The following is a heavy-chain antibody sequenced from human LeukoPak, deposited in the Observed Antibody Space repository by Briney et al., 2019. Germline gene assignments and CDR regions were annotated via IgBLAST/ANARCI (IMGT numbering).Heavy chain of an antibody. CDR1: GFTFSSYS. CDR2: ISSSSSTI. V-gene: IGHV3-48*02. J-gene: IGHJ6*02. CDR3: ARKASGGVLRYFDWLTEYYYYGMDV. D-gene: IGHD3-9*01. Sequence: GGSLRLSCAASGFTFSSYSMNWVRQAPGKGLEWVSYISSSSSTIYYADSVKGRFTISRDNAKNSLYLQMNSLRDEDTAVYYCARKASGGVLRYFDWLTEYYYYGMDVWGQGTTVTVSS.